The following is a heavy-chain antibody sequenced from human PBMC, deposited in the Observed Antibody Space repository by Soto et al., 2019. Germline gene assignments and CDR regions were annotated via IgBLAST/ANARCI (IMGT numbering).Heavy chain of an antibody. D-gene: IGHD5-12*01. J-gene: IGHJ5*02. V-gene: IGHV6-1*01. Sequence: SQTLSLTCAISGDSVSSNSAAWNWIRQSPSRGLEWLGRTYYRSKWSNDYAVSVKSRIIISPDTSKNQFSLQLNSVTPEDTAVYLCAKGDNLGPKTGYAFDPWGQGIMVTVSS. CDR2: TYYRSKWSN. CDR3: AKGDNLGPKTGYAFDP. CDR1: GDSVSSNSAA.